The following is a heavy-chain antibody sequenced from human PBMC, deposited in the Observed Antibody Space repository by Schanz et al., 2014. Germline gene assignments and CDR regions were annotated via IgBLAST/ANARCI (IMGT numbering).Heavy chain of an antibody. CDR1: GYNFTTYT. D-gene: IGHD6-13*01. Sequence: QVQLVQSGSELTRPGASVKVSCKASGYNFTTYTMNWVRQAPGQGLEWMGRISPSSGGTNYAQKLQGRVTMTTDTSTSTAYMELRSLRSDDTAVYYCARDNLVSSSWYNYYGMDVWGQGTTVTVSS. V-gene: IGHV1-18*01. J-gene: IGHJ6*02. CDR2: ISPSSGGT. CDR3: ARDNLVSSSWYNYYGMDV.